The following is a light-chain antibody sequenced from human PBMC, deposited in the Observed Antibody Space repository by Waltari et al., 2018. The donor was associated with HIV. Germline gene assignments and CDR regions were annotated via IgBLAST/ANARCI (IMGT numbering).Light chain of an antibody. Sequence: DIQMTQSPSSLSAFVGDRVTIICRASQAINNYLNWYSQKPGQAPKVLIYGASSLVSGVPSRFSASGSGTDFTLTITSLQVEDFATYYCLQSFSLPGTFGQGTKLEI. V-gene: IGKV1-39*01. J-gene: IGKJ2*01. CDR1: QAINNY. CDR3: LQSFSLPGT. CDR2: GAS.